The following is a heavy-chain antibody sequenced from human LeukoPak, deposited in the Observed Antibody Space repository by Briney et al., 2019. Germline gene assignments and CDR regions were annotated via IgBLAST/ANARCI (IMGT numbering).Heavy chain of an antibody. V-gene: IGHV1-18*04. CDR3: ARGDLLAVVPYW. D-gene: IGHD2-15*01. CDR2: ISTYNGNT. J-gene: IGHJ4*02. Sequence: ASVKVSCKASGYTFTGYYIHWVRQAPGQGLEWMGWISTYNGNTNYAQSLQGRVTMTTDTSTGTAYMELRSLRSEDTAVYYCARGDLLAVVPYWWGRGTLVTVSS. CDR1: GYTFTGYY.